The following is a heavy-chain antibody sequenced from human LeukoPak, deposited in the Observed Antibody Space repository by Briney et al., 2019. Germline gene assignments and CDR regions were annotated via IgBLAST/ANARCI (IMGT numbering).Heavy chain of an antibody. Sequence: SETLSLTCAVSGGSISSGGYSWSWTRQPPGKGLEWIGYIYHSGSTYYNPSLKSRVTISVDRSKNQFSLKLSSVTAADTAVYYCARGYPTVTTLLNFDYWGQGTLVTVSS. CDR2: IYHSGST. CDR3: ARGYPTVTTLLNFDY. J-gene: IGHJ4*02. V-gene: IGHV4-30-2*01. D-gene: IGHD4-17*01. CDR1: GGSISSGGYS.